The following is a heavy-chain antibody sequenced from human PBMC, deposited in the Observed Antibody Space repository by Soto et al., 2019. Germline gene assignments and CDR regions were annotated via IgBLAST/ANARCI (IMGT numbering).Heavy chain of an antibody. Sequence: SQTLSLTCVISGDSVSSNSAAWNWVRQSPSRGLEWLGRTYYRSKWYYDYAVSVKSRITINPDTSKNQFSLQLNSVTPEDTAVYYCARDGSSSGEEFDYWGQGTPVTVSS. CDR1: GDSVSSNSAA. CDR2: TYYRSKWYY. J-gene: IGHJ4*02. D-gene: IGHD6-6*01. V-gene: IGHV6-1*01. CDR3: ARDGSSSGEEFDY.